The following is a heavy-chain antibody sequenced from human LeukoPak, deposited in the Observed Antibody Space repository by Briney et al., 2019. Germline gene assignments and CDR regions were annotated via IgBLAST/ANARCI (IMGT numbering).Heavy chain of an antibody. J-gene: IGHJ4*02. D-gene: IGHD3-16*02. V-gene: IGHV3-7*01. CDR3: ATRGDLSWFGALRH. CDR1: GFSFSNYW. Sequence: GGSLRLSCVVSGFSFSNYWMDWVRQAPGKGLECVAFIKQDGGETAYADSVKGRFTISRDNAKNSLYLQINSLRVEDTAVYYCATRGDLSWFGALRHWSQGTLVTVSS. CDR2: IKQDGGET.